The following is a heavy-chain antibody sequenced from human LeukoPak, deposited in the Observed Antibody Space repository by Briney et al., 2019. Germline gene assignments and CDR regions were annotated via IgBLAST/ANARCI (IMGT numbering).Heavy chain of an antibody. Sequence: PSETLSLTCAVYGGSFSGYYWSWIRQPPGKGLEWIGEINHSGSTNYNPSLKSRVTISVDTSKNQFSLKLSSVTAADTAVYYCARVADVLLWFGESSFAFDIWGQGTMVTVSS. CDR1: GGSFSGYY. J-gene: IGHJ3*02. D-gene: IGHD3-10*01. V-gene: IGHV4-34*01. CDR3: ARVADVLLWFGESSFAFDI. CDR2: INHSGST.